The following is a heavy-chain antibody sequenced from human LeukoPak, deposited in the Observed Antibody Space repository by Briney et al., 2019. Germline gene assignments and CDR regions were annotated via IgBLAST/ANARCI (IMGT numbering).Heavy chain of an antibody. D-gene: IGHD6-19*01. V-gene: IGHV3-30-3*01. CDR2: ISYDGSNK. CDR3: AGQSPQGSGWYGMGY. Sequence: PGRSLRLSCAASGFTFSSYAMHWVRQAPGKGLEWVAAISYDGSNKKYGDSVEGRFTISRDNSKNTLYLQMNSLRAEDTTIYDCAGQSPQGSGWYGMGYWGQGTLVTVSS. CDR1: GFTFSSYA. J-gene: IGHJ4*02.